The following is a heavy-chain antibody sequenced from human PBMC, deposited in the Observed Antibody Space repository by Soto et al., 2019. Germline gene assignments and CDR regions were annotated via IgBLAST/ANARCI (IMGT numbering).Heavy chain of an antibody. CDR3: EATKRFLEWLSTLAAFDI. Sequence: QVQLQESGPGLVKPSQPLSLTGTVSGGSISSGGYYWSWIRQHPGKGLEWIGYSYYSGSTSYNPSLKSRVTISADTSKNQFSLKLSSVTAADTAVYYCEATKRFLEWLSTLAAFDIWGQGTMVTVAS. D-gene: IGHD3-3*01. V-gene: IGHV4-31*03. CDR2: SYYSGST. CDR1: GGSISSGGYY. J-gene: IGHJ3*02.